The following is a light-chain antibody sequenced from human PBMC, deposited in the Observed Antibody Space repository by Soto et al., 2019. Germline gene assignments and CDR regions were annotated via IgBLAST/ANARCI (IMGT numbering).Light chain of an antibody. V-gene: IGKV3D-15*01. Sequence: EIVMTQSPATLSVSPGDTATLSCRASQSVSRHLAWYQQRPGQAPRLLVYDATTRATGVLVRFSASGSGTEFTLTIASLQSDDFAVYYCQQYNNWPPITFGQGTRLDIK. J-gene: IGKJ5*01. CDR3: QQYNNWPPIT. CDR2: DAT. CDR1: QSVSRH.